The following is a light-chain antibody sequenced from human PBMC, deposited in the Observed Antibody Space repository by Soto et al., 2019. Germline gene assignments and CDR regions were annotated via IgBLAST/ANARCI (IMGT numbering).Light chain of an antibody. CDR3: SSYTSSNTLYV. V-gene: IGLV2-14*03. Sequence: QSALTQPASVSGSPGQSITISCTGTSSDVGGYNYVSWYQQHPGKAPKLMIYDVSSRPSGVSYRFSGSKSGNTASLTISGLQAEDEADYYCSSYTSSNTLYVVGTGTKLTVL. CDR1: SSDVGGYNY. CDR2: DVS. J-gene: IGLJ1*01.